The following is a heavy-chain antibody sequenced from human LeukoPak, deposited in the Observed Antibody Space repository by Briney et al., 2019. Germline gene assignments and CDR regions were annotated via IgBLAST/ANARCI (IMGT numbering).Heavy chain of an antibody. CDR3: ARDGGWELQ. CDR1: GFTFSSYS. V-gene: IGHV3-21*01. D-gene: IGHD1-26*01. J-gene: IGHJ4*02. CDR2: ISSSSSYM. Sequence: GGSLRLSCAASGFTFSSYSMNWVRQAPGKGLEWVSSISSSSSYMYYADSVKGRFTISRDNAKNSLYLQMNSLRAEDTAVYYCARDGGWELQWGQGTLVTVSS.